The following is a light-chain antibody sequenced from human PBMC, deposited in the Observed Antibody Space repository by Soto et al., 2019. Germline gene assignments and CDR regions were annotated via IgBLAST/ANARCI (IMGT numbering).Light chain of an antibody. V-gene: IGLV2-23*01. CDR1: SSDVGSYNL. Sequence: QSALTQPASVSGSPGQSITISCTGSSSDVGSYNLVSWYQQHPGKAPKLMVYESGKRPSGVSDRFFGSKSGNTASLTISGLQAEDEADYYCCSSARGTNFVFGGGTKLTVL. J-gene: IGLJ3*02. CDR3: CSSARGTNFV. CDR2: ESG.